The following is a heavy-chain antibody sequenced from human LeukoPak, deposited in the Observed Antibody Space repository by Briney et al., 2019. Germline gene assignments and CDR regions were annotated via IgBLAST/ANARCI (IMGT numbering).Heavy chain of an antibody. D-gene: IGHD4-17*01. CDR2: TSYDGSNK. Sequence: PGGSLRLSCAASGFTFSSYAMSWVRQAPGKGLEWVALTSYDGSNKYYPDSVKGRFTISRDNSKNTLYLQMNSLRAEDTAVYYCARSPTTVTTLDYWGQGALVTVSS. CDR1: GFTFSSYA. V-gene: IGHV3-30-3*01. CDR3: ARSPTTVTTLDY. J-gene: IGHJ4*02.